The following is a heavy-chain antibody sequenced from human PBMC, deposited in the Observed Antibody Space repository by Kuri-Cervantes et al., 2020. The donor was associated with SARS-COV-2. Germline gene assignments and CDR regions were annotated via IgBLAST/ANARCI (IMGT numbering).Heavy chain of an antibody. D-gene: IGHD3-10*01. CDR2: INDAGTTT. V-gene: IGHV3-23*01. J-gene: IGHJ4*02. Sequence: GESLKISCAASGFSFSDYVMTWVCQAPGKGLEWVSIINDAGTTTHYADSVKGGFTISRDNSKNTVYLQMNNLEVEDTAVYFCATGFTSVWFRPLAYWGQGTLVTVSS. CDR1: GFSFSDYV. CDR3: ATGFTSVWFRPLAY.